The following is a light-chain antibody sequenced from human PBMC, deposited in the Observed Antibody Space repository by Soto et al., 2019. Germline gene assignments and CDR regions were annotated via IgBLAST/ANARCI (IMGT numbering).Light chain of an antibody. CDR1: QSVGTK. CDR3: QQYSSWLWT. V-gene: IGKV3-15*01. Sequence: KVMTQSTATLSVSPGEKAIPSCMASQSVGTKLAWYQQTPGQAPRLLIYGASNRATGVPARISGSVSGTEFTLTIASLQSEDFAVYYCQQYSSWLWTFGQGTKVDI. J-gene: IGKJ1*01. CDR2: GAS.